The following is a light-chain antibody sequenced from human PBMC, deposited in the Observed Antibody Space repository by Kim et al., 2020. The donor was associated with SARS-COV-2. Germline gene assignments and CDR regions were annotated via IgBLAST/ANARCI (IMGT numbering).Light chain of an antibody. CDR3: SAWDSSLSAWV. CDR1: SSNVGNQG. J-gene: IGLJ3*02. V-gene: IGLV10-54*01. Sequence: RQTATLTCTGNSSNVGNQGAAWLQQHQGHPPNLLSYRNNNRPSGISERLSASRSGNTASLTITGLQPEDEADYYCSAWDSSLSAWVFGGGTQLTVL. CDR2: RNN.